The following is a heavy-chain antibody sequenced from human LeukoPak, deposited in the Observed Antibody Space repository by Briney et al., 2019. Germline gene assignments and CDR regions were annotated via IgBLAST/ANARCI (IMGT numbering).Heavy chain of an antibody. CDR2: IYYSGST. D-gene: IGHD6-19*01. CDR1: GGSISSSSYY. V-gene: IGHV4-39*07. Sequence: SETLSLTCTVSGGSISSSSYYWGWIRQPPGKGLEWIGYIYYSGSTNYNRSLKSRVTISVDTSKNQFSLKLSSVTAADTAVYYCARRYSSGWLTPLLGAFDIWGQGTMVTVSS. J-gene: IGHJ3*02. CDR3: ARRYSSGWLTPLLGAFDI.